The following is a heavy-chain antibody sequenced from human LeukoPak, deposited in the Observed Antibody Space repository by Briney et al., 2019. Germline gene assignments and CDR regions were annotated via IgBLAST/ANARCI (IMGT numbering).Heavy chain of an antibody. CDR3: AKDSRTTYDSSWLYYFDS. V-gene: IGHV3-30*02. D-gene: IGHD6-13*01. Sequence: GGSLRLSCAASGFTFSSYAMSWVRQAPGKGLEWMAFIRNDGSNKYYADSVKGRFTISRDNSKNTLYLQMNRLRAEDTAVYYCAKDSRTTYDSSWLYYFDSWGQGTLVTVSS. J-gene: IGHJ4*02. CDR2: IRNDGSNK. CDR1: GFTFSSYA.